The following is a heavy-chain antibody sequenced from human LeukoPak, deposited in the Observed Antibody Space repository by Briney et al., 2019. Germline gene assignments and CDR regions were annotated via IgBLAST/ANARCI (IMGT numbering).Heavy chain of an antibody. CDR2: IYYSGST. Sequence: PSQTLSLTCAVSGGSISSGGYSWSWIRQPPGKGLEWIGYIYYSGSTYYNPSLKSRVTISVDTSKNQFSLKLSSVTAADTAVYYCARDLAQQLAPRGWFDPWGQGTLVTVSS. CDR3: ARDLAQQLAPRGWFDP. CDR1: GGSISSGGYS. J-gene: IGHJ5*02. D-gene: IGHD6-13*01. V-gene: IGHV4-31*11.